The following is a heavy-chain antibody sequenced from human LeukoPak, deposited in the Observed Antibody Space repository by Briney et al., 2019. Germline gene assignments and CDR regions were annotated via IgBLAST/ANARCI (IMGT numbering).Heavy chain of an antibody. CDR1: GGSFSGYY. V-gene: IGHV4-34*01. J-gene: IGHJ6*03. Sequence: PSETLSLTCAVYGGSFSGYYWSWIRQPPGKGLEWIGEINHSGSTNYNPSLKSRITISVDTSKNQFSLKLSSVTAADTAVYYCAGHGITMVRGVTPTYMDVWGKGTTVTVSS. CDR3: AGHGITMVRGVTPTYMDV. D-gene: IGHD3-10*01. CDR2: INHSGST.